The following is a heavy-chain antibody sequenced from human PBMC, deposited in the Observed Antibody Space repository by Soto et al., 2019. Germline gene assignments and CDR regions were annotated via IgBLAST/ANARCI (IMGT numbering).Heavy chain of an antibody. V-gene: IGHV3-30*04. CDR1: GFTFPAYV. Sequence: QVQLVESGGGVVQPGRSLRLSCAASGFTFPAYVVHWVRQAPGKGLEWVALISSDGSNKYYADSVKGRFIISRDNSKNTLYLQMNSLRPEVTAVYHCARPQEGDYGVDVWGQGTTVTVSS. J-gene: IGHJ6*02. CDR2: ISSDGSNK. CDR3: ARPQEGDYGVDV.